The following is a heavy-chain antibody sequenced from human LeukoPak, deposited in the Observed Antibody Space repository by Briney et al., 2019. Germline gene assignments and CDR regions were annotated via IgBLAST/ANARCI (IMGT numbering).Heavy chain of an antibody. CDR3: ARDQRSSDWYDY. CDR2: ISSSSSYI. V-gene: IGHV3-21*01. J-gene: IGHJ4*02. Sequence: GGSLRLSCAASGFTFSSYSMNWVRQAPGKGLEWVSSISSSSSYIYYADSVKGRFTISRDNAKNSLYLQMNSLRAEDTAVYYCARDQRSSDWYDYWGQGTLVTVSS. D-gene: IGHD6-19*01. CDR1: GFTFSSYS.